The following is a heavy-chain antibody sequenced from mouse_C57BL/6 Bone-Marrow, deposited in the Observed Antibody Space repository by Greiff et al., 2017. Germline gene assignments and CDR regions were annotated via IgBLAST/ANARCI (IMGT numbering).Heavy chain of an antibody. CDR3: ARISNYKFFAY. D-gene: IGHD2-5*01. Sequence: DVMLVESGGGLVQPGESLKLSCESNEYDFPSHDMSWVRKTPEKRLELVAALNSDGGSTYYPDTMKRRFIISRDNTKKTLYLQMSSLRSEDTALYNWARISNYKFFAYWGQGTLVTVAA. J-gene: IGHJ3*01. CDR1: EYDFPSHD. CDR2: LNSDGGST. V-gene: IGHV5-2*01.